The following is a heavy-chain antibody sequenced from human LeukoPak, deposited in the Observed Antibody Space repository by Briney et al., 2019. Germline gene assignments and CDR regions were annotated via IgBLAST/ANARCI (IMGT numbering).Heavy chain of an antibody. J-gene: IGHJ4*02. CDR1: GGSISSSGYY. Sequence: TSETLSLTCTISGGSISSSGYYWGWIRLPPGKGLEWIGSIYYSGSTYYNPSLKSRVTISVDTSKNQFSLKLSSVTAADTAVYYCAREGSYYVFDYWGQGTLVTVSS. CDR2: IYYSGST. V-gene: IGHV4-39*07. D-gene: IGHD1-26*01. CDR3: AREGSYYVFDY.